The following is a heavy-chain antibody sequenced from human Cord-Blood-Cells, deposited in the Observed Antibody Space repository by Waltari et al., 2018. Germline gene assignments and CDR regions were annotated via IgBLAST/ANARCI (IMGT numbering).Heavy chain of an antibody. V-gene: IGHV3-30*18. CDR3: AKDSDERGFDY. CDR2: ISYDGSNK. Sequence: QVQLVDAGGGVVQLGRSLRLSCAASGLTFMSHALDSVRQAPGKGLEWVAVISYDGSNKYYADSVKGRFTISRDNSKNTLYLQMNSLRAEDTAVYYCAKDSDERGFDYWGQGTLVTVSS. J-gene: IGHJ4*02. CDR1: GLTFMSHA.